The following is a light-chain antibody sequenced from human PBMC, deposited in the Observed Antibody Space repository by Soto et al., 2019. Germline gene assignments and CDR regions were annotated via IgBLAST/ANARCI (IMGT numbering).Light chain of an antibody. V-gene: IGKV3-15*01. Sequence: TVMTQSPATLSVSVGERVTLSCRASQSVRNNLAWYQQKPGQAPRLLIYGASTRATDVPARFSGSGSGTEFTLTISGLQSEDFAVYYCQEYDNWPPWTFGQGTTVDIK. CDR2: GAS. CDR3: QEYDNWPPWT. J-gene: IGKJ1*01. CDR1: QSVRNN.